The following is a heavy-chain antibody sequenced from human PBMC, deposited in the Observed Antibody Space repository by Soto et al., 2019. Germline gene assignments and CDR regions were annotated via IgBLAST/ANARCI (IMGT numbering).Heavy chain of an antibody. Sequence: GGSLRLSCAASGFTFSSYGMHWVRQAPGKGLEWVAVIWYDGSNKYYADSVKGRFTISRDNSKNTLYLQMNSLRAEDTAVYYCARYMKRIAAAGTFDYWRQGTLVTAPQ. CDR1: GFTFSSYG. D-gene: IGHD6-13*01. CDR2: IWYDGSNK. J-gene: IGHJ4*02. V-gene: IGHV3-33*01. CDR3: ARYMKRIAAAGTFDY.